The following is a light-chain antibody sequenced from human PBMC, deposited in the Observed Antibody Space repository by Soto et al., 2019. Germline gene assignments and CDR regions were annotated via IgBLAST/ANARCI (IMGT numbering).Light chain of an antibody. CDR1: QDVGKW. CDR3: QQRSNWQST. CDR2: GAS. J-gene: IGKJ5*01. Sequence: IQMTQSPPSVSASVGDRVTITYRASQDVGKWLAWYQQKPGKAPTLLIHGASSLQSGVPPRYSGSGYGTDFTLTISSLQPDDFAVYYCQQRSNWQSTFGQGTRLEI. V-gene: IGKV1-12*01.